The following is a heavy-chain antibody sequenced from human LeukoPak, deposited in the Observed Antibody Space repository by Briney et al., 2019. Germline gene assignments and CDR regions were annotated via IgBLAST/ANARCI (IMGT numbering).Heavy chain of an antibody. V-gene: IGHV1-46*01. CDR1: GYTFTNYF. J-gene: IGHJ4*02. CDR2: INPSGGGT. D-gene: IGHD6-13*01. Sequence: ASVKVSSKASGYTFTNYFMHWVRQAPGQGRVWMGIINPSGGGTSYAQKFQGRVTMTRDTSTSTVYMELSSLRSEDTAVYYCARGGSSSSPFFDYWGQGTLVTVSS. CDR3: ARGGSSSSPFFDY.